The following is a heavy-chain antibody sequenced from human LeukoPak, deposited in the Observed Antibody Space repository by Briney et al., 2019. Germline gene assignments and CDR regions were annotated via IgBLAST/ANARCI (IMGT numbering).Heavy chain of an antibody. CDR3: APLIAAADMEGY. D-gene: IGHD6-13*01. CDR2: INHSGST. CDR1: GGSFSGYY. V-gene: IGHV4-34*01. Sequence: TSETLSLTCAVYGGSFSGYYWSWIRQPPGKGLEWIGEINHSGSTNYNPSLKSRVTISVDTSKNQFSLKLSSVTAADTAVYYCAPLIAAADMEGYWGQGTLVTVSS. J-gene: IGHJ4*02.